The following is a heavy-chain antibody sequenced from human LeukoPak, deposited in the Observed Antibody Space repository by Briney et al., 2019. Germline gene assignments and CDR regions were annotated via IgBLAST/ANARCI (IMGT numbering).Heavy chain of an antibody. CDR3: ARDWTLGY. D-gene: IGHD3/OR15-3a*01. J-gene: IGHJ4*02. Sequence: GSLRLSFAASGFPFSSYAMHWVRQAPGKGLEYVSAISSNGGSTYYTNSVKGRFTISRDNSKNTLYLQMGSLRAEDMAVYYCARDWTLGYWGQGTLVTVSS. CDR2: ISSNGGST. V-gene: IGHV3-64*01. CDR1: GFPFSSYA.